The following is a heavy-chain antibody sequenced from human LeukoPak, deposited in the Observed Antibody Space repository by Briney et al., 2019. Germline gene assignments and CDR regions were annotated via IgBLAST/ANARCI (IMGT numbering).Heavy chain of an antibody. D-gene: IGHD3-22*01. J-gene: IGHJ4*02. CDR1: GFTFSSYG. CDR2: ISGSGGST. V-gene: IGHV3-23*01. Sequence: GGSLRLSCAASGFTFSSYGMSWVRQAPGKGLEWVSAISGSGGSTYYADSVKGRFTISRDNSKNTLYLQMNSLRAEDTAVYYCAKDGLDFYYDSSGYYDYWGQGTLVTVSS. CDR3: AKDGLDFYYDSSGYYDY.